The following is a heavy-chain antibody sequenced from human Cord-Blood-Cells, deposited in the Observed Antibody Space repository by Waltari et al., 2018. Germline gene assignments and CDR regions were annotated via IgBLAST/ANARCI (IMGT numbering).Heavy chain of an antibody. V-gene: IGHV1-46*01. J-gene: IGHJ4*02. D-gene: IGHD2-15*01. CDR3: ARVYCSGGSCYSFDY. Sequence: QVQLVQSGAEVKKPGASVKVSCKASGYTFTSYYMHWVRQAPGQGLEWMGIINPSCSSTSYAKKFQGRVTMTRDTSTSTVYMELSSLRSEDTAVYYCARVYCSGGSCYSFDYWGQGTLVTVSS. CDR1: GYTFTSYY. CDR2: INPSCSST.